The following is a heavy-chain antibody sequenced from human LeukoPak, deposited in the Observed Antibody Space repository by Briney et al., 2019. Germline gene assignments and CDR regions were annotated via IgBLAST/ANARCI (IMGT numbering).Heavy chain of an antibody. CDR3: ARWAGYCSITNCYTAFDY. Sequence: GASVKVSCKASGGTCSSYAISWVRQAPGQGLEWMGGITPIFGTANYAQRFQGRVTITADESTSTAYMELSSLRSEDTAVYYCARWAGYCSITNCYTAFDYWGQGTLVTVSS. J-gene: IGHJ4*02. D-gene: IGHD2-2*02. CDR2: ITPIFGTA. V-gene: IGHV1-69*01. CDR1: GGTCSSYA.